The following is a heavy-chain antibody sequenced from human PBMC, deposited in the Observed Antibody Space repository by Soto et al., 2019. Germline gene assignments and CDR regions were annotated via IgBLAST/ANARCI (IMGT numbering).Heavy chain of an antibody. CDR1: GFSFSSFA. J-gene: IGHJ6*02. D-gene: IGHD2-8*01. Sequence: EVQLLESGGGFIHPGGSLRLSCAASGFSFSSFAMNWVRQAPGKGLEWVSIISGSADSTFYADSVKGRFTISRDNSKRTMYLHINNLRAEDTAVYYCAKTRGAMIYAISVYGMDVWGQGTTVTVSS. CDR2: ISGSADST. V-gene: IGHV3-23*01. CDR3: AKTRGAMIYAISVYGMDV.